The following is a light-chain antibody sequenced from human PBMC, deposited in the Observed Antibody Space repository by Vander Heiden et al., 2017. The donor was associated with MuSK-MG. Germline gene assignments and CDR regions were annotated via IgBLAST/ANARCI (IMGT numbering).Light chain of an antibody. CDR2: ASS. V-gene: IGKV1-39*01. Sequence: DIQLTQTLSSLSASVGDRGTVTCRSSEAIGGYLNWYPQKPGIAPKLLIYASSSLQCAVPSRFCGSRSGTDFTLTISRLQPEDFSTYYCQQSDSYPITFGPGTQLDIK. CDR3: QQSDSYPIT. J-gene: IGKJ5*01. CDR1: EAIGGY.